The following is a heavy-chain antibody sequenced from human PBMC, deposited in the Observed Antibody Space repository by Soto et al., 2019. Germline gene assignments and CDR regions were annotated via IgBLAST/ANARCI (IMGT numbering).Heavy chain of an antibody. CDR2: IKRQSDGGTA. D-gene: IGHD5-12*01. J-gene: IGHJ4*02. CDR3: TTDTDKGYTNDF. Sequence: EVQLVESGGGLVKPGGSLILSCAASGFNFNNAWMNWVRQAPGKGLEWVGRIKRQSDGGTADYATPVKGRFTVSRDDSKNTVYLQMYSLKTEDTGVYYWTTDTDKGYTNDFWGQGTLVTVSS. CDR1: GFNFNNAW. V-gene: IGHV3-15*07.